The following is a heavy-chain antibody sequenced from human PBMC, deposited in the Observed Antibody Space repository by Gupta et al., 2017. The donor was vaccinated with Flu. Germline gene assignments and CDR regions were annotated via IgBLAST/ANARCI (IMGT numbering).Heavy chain of an antibody. CDR3: ARAQRGYRNYYYGMDV. D-gene: IGHD5-18*01. CDR1: GFPFSNYG. J-gene: IGHJ6*02. Sequence: QVQMVESGGGVVQPGRSLRLSCAASGFPFSNYGMHWVRPAPGKGLEWVAVIWDDGSSKYYADSVKGRFTISRDNSKNTVYLQMNSLRAEDTAVYYCARAQRGYRNYYYGMDVWGQGTTVTVSS. V-gene: IGHV3-33*01. CDR2: IWDDGSSK.